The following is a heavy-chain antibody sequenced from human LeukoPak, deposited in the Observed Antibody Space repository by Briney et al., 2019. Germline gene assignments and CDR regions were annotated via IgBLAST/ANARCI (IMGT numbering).Heavy chain of an antibody. Sequence: GGSLRLSCAASGFTFSNAWMSWVRQAPGKGLEWVGRIKSKTDGGTTDYAAPVKGRFTISRDDSKNTLYLQMNSLKTEDTAVYYCTTVQTQITMVRGVTSQAFDYWGQGTLVTVSS. CDR3: TTVQTQITMVRGVTSQAFDY. CDR1: GFTFSNAW. CDR2: IKSKTDGGTT. J-gene: IGHJ4*02. D-gene: IGHD3-10*01. V-gene: IGHV3-15*01.